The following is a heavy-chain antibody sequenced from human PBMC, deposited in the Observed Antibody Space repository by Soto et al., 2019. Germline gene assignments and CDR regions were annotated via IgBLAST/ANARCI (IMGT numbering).Heavy chain of an antibody. V-gene: IGHV1-69*13. CDR3: ATSGNSVPPNFDY. D-gene: IGHD2-21*02. J-gene: IGHJ4*02. CDR2: IIPIFGTA. CDR1: GGTFSSYA. Sequence: SVKVSCKASGGTFSSYAISWVRQAPGQGLEWMGGIIPIFGTANYAQKFQGRVTITADESTSTAYMELSSLRSEDTAVYYCATSGNSVPPNFDYWGQGTLVTVSS.